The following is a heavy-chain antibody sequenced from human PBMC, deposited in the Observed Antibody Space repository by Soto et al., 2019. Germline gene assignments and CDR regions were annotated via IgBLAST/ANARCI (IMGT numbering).Heavy chain of an antibody. Sequence: SETLSLTCTVSGGSISSSSYYWGWIRQPPGKGLEWIGSIYYSGSTYYTPSLKSRVTISVDTSKNQFSLKLSSVTAADTAVYYCARLDYGDYNFDYWGQGTLVTVSS. CDR2: IYYSGST. CDR1: GGSISSSSYY. J-gene: IGHJ4*02. D-gene: IGHD4-17*01. V-gene: IGHV4-39*01. CDR3: ARLDYGDYNFDY.